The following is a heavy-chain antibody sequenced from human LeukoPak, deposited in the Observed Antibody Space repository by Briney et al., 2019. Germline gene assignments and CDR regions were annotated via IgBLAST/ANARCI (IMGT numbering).Heavy chain of an antibody. CDR2: ISSNGYST. J-gene: IGHJ4*02. D-gene: IGHD3-22*01. Sequence: GGSLRLSCTVSGFTVSSNSMSWVRQAPGKGLQYVSAISSNGYSTYYANSVKGRFTISRDNSKNTLYLQMGSLRADDMAVYYCARVGLSSGYHYSYYDYWGQGTLVTVSS. V-gene: IGHV3-64*01. CDR3: ARVGLSSGYHYSYYDY. CDR1: GFTVSSNS.